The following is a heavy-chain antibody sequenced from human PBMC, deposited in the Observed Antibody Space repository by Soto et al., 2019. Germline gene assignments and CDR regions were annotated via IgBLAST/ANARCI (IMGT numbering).Heavy chain of an antibody. CDR2: ISGNSGSI. CDR1: GFTFDDYA. CDR3: AKVADVAAAGFYLDY. Sequence: EVQLVESGGGLVQPGRSLRLSCAASGFTFDDYAMHWVRQAPGKGLEWVSGISGNSGSIGYADSVKGRFTISRDNAKNSLDMQMNSLRAEDTALYYCAKVADVAAAGFYLDYWGQGTLVTDS. V-gene: IGHV3-9*01. D-gene: IGHD6-13*01. J-gene: IGHJ4*02.